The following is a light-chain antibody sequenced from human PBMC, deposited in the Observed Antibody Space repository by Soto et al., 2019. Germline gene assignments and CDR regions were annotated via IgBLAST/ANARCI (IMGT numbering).Light chain of an antibody. J-gene: IGKJ1*01. CDR2: GAS. V-gene: IGKV3-15*01. CDR3: QQYNNWPPA. Sequence: EIVMTQSPATLSVSPGDRATLSCRASQSVSSNLAWYQQKPGQAPRLLTYGASTRATGIPARFSGSGSGTEFTLTISSLQSEDFAVYYCQQYNNWPPAFGQGTKVEIK. CDR1: QSVSSN.